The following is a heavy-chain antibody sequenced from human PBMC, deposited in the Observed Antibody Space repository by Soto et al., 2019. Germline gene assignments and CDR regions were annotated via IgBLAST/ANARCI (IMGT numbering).Heavy chain of an antibody. CDR1: GYTFTTYD. V-gene: IGHV1-18*01. CDR3: ARGYCADDICYYFDF. J-gene: IGHJ4*02. CDR2: ISTFNGDT. Sequence: QVQLVQSGPEVKKPGASVKVSCETSGYTFTTYDITWVRQAPGQGLEWMGWISTFNGDTKYEEKLQDRVTMTTDTFTATAYMELRSLGSYDTAVYYCARGYCADDICYYFDFWGQGTLVTVSS. D-gene: IGHD2-8*01.